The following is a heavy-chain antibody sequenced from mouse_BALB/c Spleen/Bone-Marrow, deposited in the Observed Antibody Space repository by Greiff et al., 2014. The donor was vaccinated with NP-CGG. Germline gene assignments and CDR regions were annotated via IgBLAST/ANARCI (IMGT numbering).Heavy chain of an antibody. CDR1: GYTFTGYW. D-gene: IGHD1-1*01. CDR3: ARLIYGSSYIVDF. CDR2: INPSNGRT. V-gene: IGHV1S81*02. Sequence: QVQLQQPGAELVKPGASVKLSCKASGYTFTGYWMHWVKQRPGQGLEWIGEINPSNGRTNYNEKFKSMATLTVDKSSSTAYMQXXXXXXXDSAVFYCARLIYGSSYIVDFWGQGTSVTVSS. J-gene: IGHJ4*01.